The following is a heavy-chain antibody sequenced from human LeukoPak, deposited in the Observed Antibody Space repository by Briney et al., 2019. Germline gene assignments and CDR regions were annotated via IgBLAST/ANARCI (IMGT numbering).Heavy chain of an antibody. CDR1: GYTFTSYY. D-gene: IGHD3-10*01. CDR3: ARDAEYYGSGSYNY. Sequence: ASVKVSCKASGYTFTSYYMHWVRQAPGQGLEWMGIINPSGGSTSYAQKFQGRVTITADESTSTAYMELSSLRSEDTAVYYCARDAEYYGSGSYNYWGQGTLVTVSS. V-gene: IGHV1-46*01. J-gene: IGHJ4*02. CDR2: INPSGGST.